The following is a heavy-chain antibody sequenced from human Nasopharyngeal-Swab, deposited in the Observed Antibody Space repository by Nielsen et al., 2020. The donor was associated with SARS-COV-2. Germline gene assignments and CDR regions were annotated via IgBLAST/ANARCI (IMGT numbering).Heavy chain of an antibody. D-gene: IGHD3-22*01. Sequence: ASVKVSCKASGYNFTTYDFNWVRQATGQGLEWMGWMNPNSGNTGYAQKFQGRVTMTRNTSIRTAYMELSRLRSDDTAVYYCAREEDSSGYYYYYYGMDVWGQGTTVTVSS. V-gene: IGHV1-8*01. CDR2: MNPNSGNT. CDR3: AREEDSSGYYYYYYGMDV. CDR1: GYNFTTYD. J-gene: IGHJ6*02.